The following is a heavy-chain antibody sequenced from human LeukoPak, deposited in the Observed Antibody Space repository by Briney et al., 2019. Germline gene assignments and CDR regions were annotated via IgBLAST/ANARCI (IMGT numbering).Heavy chain of an antibody. CDR2: IYPGDSDT. CDR3: ARHKGDGYNYRAFDI. V-gene: IGHV5-51*01. D-gene: IGHD5-24*01. Sequence: GESLKISCKSSGYSFTNYWIGWVRPMSGKGLEWMGIIYPGDSDTRYSPSFQGQVTISADKSINTAYLQWSSLQASDTAMYYCARHKGDGYNYRAFDIWGQGTMVTVSS. J-gene: IGHJ3*02. CDR1: GYSFTNYW.